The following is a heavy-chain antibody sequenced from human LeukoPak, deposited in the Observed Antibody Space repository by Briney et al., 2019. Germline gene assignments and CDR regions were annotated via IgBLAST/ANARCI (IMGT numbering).Heavy chain of an antibody. D-gene: IGHD2-15*01. CDR1: RFTFSSYA. Sequence: GGSLRLSCAASRFTFSSYAMSWVRQAPGRGLEWVSAISGSGGSTYYADSVKGRFTISRDNSKITLYLQMNSLRAEDTAVYYCAKNFLNSWVADYWGQGTLVTVSS. J-gene: IGHJ4*02. CDR2: ISGSGGST. CDR3: AKNFLNSWVADY. V-gene: IGHV3-23*01.